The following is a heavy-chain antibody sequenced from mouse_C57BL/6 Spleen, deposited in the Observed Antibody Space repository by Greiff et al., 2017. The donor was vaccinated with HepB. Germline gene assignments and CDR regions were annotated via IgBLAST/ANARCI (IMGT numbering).Heavy chain of an antibody. CDR2: IHPNSGST. CDR1: GYTFTSYW. D-gene: IGHD1-1*01. Sequence: QVQLQQPGAELVKPGASVKLSCTASGYTFTSYWMHWVKQRPGQGLEWIGMIHPNSGSTNYNEKFKSKATLTVDKSSSTAYMQLSSLTSEDSAVYYCAKHYYGSLDYWGQGTTLTVSS. CDR3: AKHYYGSLDY. V-gene: IGHV1-64*01. J-gene: IGHJ2*01.